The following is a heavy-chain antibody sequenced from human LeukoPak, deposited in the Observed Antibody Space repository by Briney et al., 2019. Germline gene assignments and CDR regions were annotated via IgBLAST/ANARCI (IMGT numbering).Heavy chain of an antibody. Sequence: GGSLRLSCAASGFTFSNYEMHWVRQAPGKGLEYVSSIDGSDGASYYADSVKGRFTISRDNSKNTLFLQMNSLRVEVTAVYYCARVDSGNYDYWGQGTLLTVSS. V-gene: IGHV3-23*01. J-gene: IGHJ4*02. CDR3: ARVDSGNYDY. D-gene: IGHD1-26*01. CDR2: IDGSDGAS. CDR1: GFTFSNYE.